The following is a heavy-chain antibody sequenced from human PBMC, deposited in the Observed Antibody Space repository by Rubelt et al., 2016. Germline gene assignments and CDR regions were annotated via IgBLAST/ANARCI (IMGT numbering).Heavy chain of an antibody. J-gene: IGHJ4*02. CDR1: SGSVSSADHY. CDR2: VYSSGST. CDR3: ARRGGSSGYYYFDY. V-gene: IGHV4-61*08. Sequence: QLQLQESGPELVKPSETLSLTCTVSSGSVSSADHYWGWIRQPPGKGLEWIGSVYSSGSTTYNPSLKSRLPISVDSSKNQVSLKLSSVTAADTAVYYCARRGGSSGYYYFDYSGQGTLVTVSS. D-gene: IGHD3-22*01.